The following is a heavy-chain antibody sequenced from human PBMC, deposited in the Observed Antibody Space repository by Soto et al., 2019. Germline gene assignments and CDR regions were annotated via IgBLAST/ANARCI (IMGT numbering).Heavy chain of an antibody. CDR2: ISADGGRT. D-gene: IGHD3-10*01. Sequence: GGSLRLSCAASGFSFSTYALTWVRQGPGKGLEWVSAISADGGRTYYVDSVKGRFTISRDNSKNTLSLQMNSLRAEDTAVYYCAKTGGNVLLWFGEEDYWGQGIVVTVS. CDR3: AKTGGNVLLWFGEEDY. V-gene: IGHV3-23*01. J-gene: IGHJ4*02. CDR1: GFSFSTYA.